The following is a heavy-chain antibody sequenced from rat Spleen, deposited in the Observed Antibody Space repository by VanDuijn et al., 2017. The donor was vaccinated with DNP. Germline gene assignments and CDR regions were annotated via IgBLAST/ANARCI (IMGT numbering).Heavy chain of an antibody. CDR3: ATDPVATDYYVMDA. Sequence: EVQLVESGGGLVQPGRSLKLSCVASGFTFSDSYMAWVRQAPTKGLEWVATISYDSSSTYYRGSVKGRFTISRENEKSSLYLQMDSLRSEDTATYYCATDPVATDYYVMDAWGQGASVTVSS. V-gene: IGHV5-20*01. J-gene: IGHJ4*01. CDR1: GFTFSDSY. CDR2: ISYDSSST. D-gene: IGHD1-3*01.